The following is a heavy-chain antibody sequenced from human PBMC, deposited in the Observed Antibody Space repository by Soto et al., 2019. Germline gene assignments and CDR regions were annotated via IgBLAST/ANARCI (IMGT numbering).Heavy chain of an antibody. D-gene: IGHD2-8*01. CDR2: ISYDGSNN. CDR1: GFTFSSYG. Sequence: QVQLVESGGGVVQPGRSLRLSCAASGFTFSSYGMHWVRQAPGKGLEWVAVISYDGSNNYYAEYVKGRFTISRDKSKNTLYLPMSSLIAGDTTVYYCAKAFGYIVLYYGMEVLGQGTTVTVS. CDR3: AKAFGYIVLYYGMEV. J-gene: IGHJ6*02. V-gene: IGHV3-30*18.